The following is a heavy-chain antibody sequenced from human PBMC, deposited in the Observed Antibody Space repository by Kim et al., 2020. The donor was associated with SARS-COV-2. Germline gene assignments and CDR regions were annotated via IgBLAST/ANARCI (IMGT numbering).Heavy chain of an antibody. V-gene: IGHV4-4*02. J-gene: IGHJ4*02. CDR3: ARDSRRYDYVWGSYRHFDY. Sequence: SETLSLTCAVSGGSISSSNWWSWVRQPPGKGLEWIGEIYHSGSTNYNPSLKSRVTISVDKSKNQFSLKLSSVTAADTAVYYCARDSRRYDYVWGSYRHFDYWGQGTLVTVSS. D-gene: IGHD3-16*02. CDR1: GGSISSSNW. CDR2: IYHSGST.